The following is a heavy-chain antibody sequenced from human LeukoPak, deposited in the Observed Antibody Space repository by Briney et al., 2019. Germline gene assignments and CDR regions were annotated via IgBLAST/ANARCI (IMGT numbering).Heavy chain of an antibody. V-gene: IGHV3-11*04. CDR1: GFTFSDYY. Sequence: GGSLRLSCAASGFTFSDYYMSWIRQAPGKGLEWVSYISSSGSTIYYADSVKGRFTISRDNAKNSLYPQMNSLRAEDTAVYYCARDQLLGDAFDIWGQGTMVTVSS. CDR3: ARDQLLGDAFDI. D-gene: IGHD4-23*01. J-gene: IGHJ3*02. CDR2: ISSSGSTI.